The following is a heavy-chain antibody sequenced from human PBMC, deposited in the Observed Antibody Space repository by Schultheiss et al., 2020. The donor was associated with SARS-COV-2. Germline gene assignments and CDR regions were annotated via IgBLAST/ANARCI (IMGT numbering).Heavy chain of an antibody. D-gene: IGHD2-21*02. V-gene: IGHV4-31*02. J-gene: IGHJ4*02. CDR2: IYYSGST. CDR3: AREAMLPVVTAFEMKYYFDY. CDR1: GGSIRSGGYY. Sequence: SQTLSLTCTVSGGSIRSGGYYWSWIRQHPGKGLEWIGYIYYSGSTYYNPSLKSRVTISVDTSKNQFSLKLSSVTAADTAVYYCAREAMLPVVTAFEMKYYFDYWGQGTLVTVSS.